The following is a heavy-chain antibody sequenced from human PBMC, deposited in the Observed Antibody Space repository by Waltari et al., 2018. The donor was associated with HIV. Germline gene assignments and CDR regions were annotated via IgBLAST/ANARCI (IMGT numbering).Heavy chain of an antibody. CDR1: GFTSNTYS. Sequence: EVQLVESGGGLVKPGGSLRLPCAASGFTSNTYSMNWVRPAPGKGLEWVSAITSSSTYKYYADSVKGRFTISRDNAKNSLYLQMNSLRAEDTAVYYCARGYCRSASCYGGDDAFDIWGQGTMVTVSS. CDR3: ARGYCRSASCYGGDDAFDI. V-gene: IGHV3-21*01. J-gene: IGHJ3*02. CDR2: ITSSSTYK. D-gene: IGHD2-2*01.